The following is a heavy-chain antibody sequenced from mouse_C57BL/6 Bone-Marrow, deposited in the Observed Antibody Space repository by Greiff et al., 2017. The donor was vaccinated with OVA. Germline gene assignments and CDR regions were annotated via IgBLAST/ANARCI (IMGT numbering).Heavy chain of an antibody. CDR2: INPSNGGT. Sequence: VQLVESGAELVKPGASVKMSCKASGYTFTRYWMHWVKQRPGKGLEWIGYINPSNGGTKYNQKFKDKATLTADKSSSTDYMQRSSLTYEDTAVYYCARKRDLYYAMDYWGQGTSVTVSS. CDR1: GYTFTRYW. V-gene: IGHV1-7*01. J-gene: IGHJ4*01. CDR3: ARKRDLYYAMDY. D-gene: IGHD3-3*01.